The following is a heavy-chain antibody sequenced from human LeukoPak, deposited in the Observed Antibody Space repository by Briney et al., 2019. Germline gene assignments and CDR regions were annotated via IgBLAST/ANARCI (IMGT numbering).Heavy chain of an antibody. CDR2: IYSGGST. J-gene: IGHJ4*02. CDR3: ASGSTVVTPDY. Sequence: GGSLRLSCAASGFTVSSNYMSWVRQAPGKGLEWVSVIYSGGSTYYADSVKGRFTISRDNSKNTLYLQMNSLRAEDTAVYYCASGSTVVTPDYWGQGTLVTVSS. V-gene: IGHV3-53*01. D-gene: IGHD4-23*01. CDR1: GFTVSSNY.